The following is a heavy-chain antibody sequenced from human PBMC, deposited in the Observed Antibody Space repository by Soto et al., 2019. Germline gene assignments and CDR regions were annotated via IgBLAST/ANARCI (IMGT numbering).Heavy chain of an antibody. CDR2: IYYIGST. CDR3: ARHHSGNYHGPFDY. D-gene: IGHD1-26*01. CDR1: GGYISSSIYY. V-gene: IGHV4-61*05. Sequence: PSETLSLTCTVSGGYISSSIYYWSWIRQPPGKGLEWIGYIYYIGSTNYNPSLQSRVTISVDRSKNQFSMKLSSVTAADTAVYYCARHHSGNYHGPFDYWGQGILVTAPQ. J-gene: IGHJ4*02.